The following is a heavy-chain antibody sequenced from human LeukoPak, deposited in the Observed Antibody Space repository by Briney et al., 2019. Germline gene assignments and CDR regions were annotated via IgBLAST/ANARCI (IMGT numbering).Heavy chain of an antibody. V-gene: IGHV4-39*07. CDR1: GGSISSYY. Sequence: SETLSLTCTVSGGSISSYYWGWIRQPPGKGLEWIGSIYYSGSTYYNPSLKSRVTISVDTSKNQFSLKLSSVTAADTAVYYCARCMVRGVIHYYYYMDVWGKGTTVTVSS. D-gene: IGHD3-10*01. CDR2: IYYSGST. J-gene: IGHJ6*03. CDR3: ARCMVRGVIHYYYYMDV.